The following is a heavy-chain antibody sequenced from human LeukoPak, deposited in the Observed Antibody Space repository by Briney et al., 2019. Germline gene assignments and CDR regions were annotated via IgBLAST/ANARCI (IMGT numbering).Heavy chain of an antibody. V-gene: IGHV3-21*01. Sequence: PGGTLTLSCAVARCTFSSYTMNWVRQAPGKGLEWVSSISSSTNYIYYADSVKGRFTISRDNAKNSLYLQVNSLRAEDTAVYYCARQWGSGTLDYWGQGTLVTVSS. J-gene: IGHJ4*02. CDR2: ISSSTNYI. CDR3: ARQWGSGTLDY. CDR1: RCTFSSYT. D-gene: IGHD6-13*01.